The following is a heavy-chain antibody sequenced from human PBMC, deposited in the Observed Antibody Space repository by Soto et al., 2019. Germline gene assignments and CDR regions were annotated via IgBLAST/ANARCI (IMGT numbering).Heavy chain of an antibody. CDR3: ARDPSGYDSGIDAFDI. V-gene: IGHV1-69*08. Sequence: QVPLVQSGAEVKKPGSSVKVSCKASGGTFSSYTISWVRQAPGQGLEWMGRIIPILGIANYAQKFQGRVTITADKHTSTAYMELSSLRSEDTAVYYCARDPSGYDSGIDAFDIWGQGTMVTVSS. CDR2: IIPILGIA. D-gene: IGHD5-12*01. J-gene: IGHJ3*02. CDR1: GGTFSSYT.